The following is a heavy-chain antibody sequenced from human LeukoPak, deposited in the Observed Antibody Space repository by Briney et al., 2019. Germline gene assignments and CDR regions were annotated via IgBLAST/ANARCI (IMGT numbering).Heavy chain of an antibody. V-gene: IGHV4-31*03. Sequence: SETLSLTCTVSGVSISSGGYYWRWIRQHPGKGLEWIEYIYYSGSTYYNPSLKSRVTISVDTSKNQFSLKLSSVTAADTAVYYCARATGEMATIIYFDYWGQGTLVTVSS. CDR3: ARATGEMATIIYFDY. CDR1: GVSISSGGYY. J-gene: IGHJ4*02. CDR2: IYYSGST. D-gene: IGHD5-24*01.